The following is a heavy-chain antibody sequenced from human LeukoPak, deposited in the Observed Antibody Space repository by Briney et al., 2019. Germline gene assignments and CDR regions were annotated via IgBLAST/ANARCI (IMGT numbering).Heavy chain of an antibody. CDR3: ARVTGYSYGSLDY. V-gene: IGHV3-48*03. CDR2: ISSSGSTI. J-gene: IGHJ4*02. D-gene: IGHD5-18*01. Sequence: GGSLRLSCAASGFIFSSYEMNWVRQAPGKGLEWVSYISSSGSTIYYADSVKGRFTISRDNAKNSLYLQMNSLRAEDTAVYYCARVTGYSYGSLDYWGQGTLVTVSS. CDR1: GFIFSSYE.